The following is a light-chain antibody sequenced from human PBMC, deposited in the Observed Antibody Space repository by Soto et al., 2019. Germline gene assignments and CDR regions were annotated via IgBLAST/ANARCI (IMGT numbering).Light chain of an antibody. V-gene: IGKV1-5*01. J-gene: IGKJ1*01. CDR3: QQYHMYSTWT. CDR2: EAS. CDR1: QSIITG. Sequence: DIQMTQSPSTLSASVGDRVTITSGASQSIITGLAWYQQKPGKAPKPLIYEASSLKRGVPSRFSGSGSATEFTLTISRLQPDDFATYYCQQYHMYSTWTFGQGTKVEVK.